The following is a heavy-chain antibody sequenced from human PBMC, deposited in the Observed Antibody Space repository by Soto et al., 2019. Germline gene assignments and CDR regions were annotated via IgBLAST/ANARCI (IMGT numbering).Heavy chain of an antibody. CDR1: GFPFSSYG. J-gene: IGHJ6*03. D-gene: IGHD6-19*01. CDR3: AKEGGIAVAGVTMDV. V-gene: IGHV3-30*18. CDR2: ISYDGSNK. Sequence: GGSLRLSCAASGFPFSSYGMHWVRQAPGKGLEWVAVISYDGSNKYYADSVKGRFTISRDNSKNTLYLQMNSLRAEDTAVYYCAKEGGIAVAGVTMDVWGKGTTVTVSS.